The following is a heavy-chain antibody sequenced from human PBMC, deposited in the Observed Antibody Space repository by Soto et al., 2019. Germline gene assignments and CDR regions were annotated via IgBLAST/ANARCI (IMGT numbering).Heavy chain of an antibody. Sequence: GESLKISCKGSGYSFPSYWIGWVRQMPGKGREWMGIVYPGDSDTRYSPSFQGQVTISADKSISTAYLQWSSLKASDTAMDDCARRRGCNNGVCYKFDYWGQGTLVTVSS. CDR2: VYPGDSDT. CDR3: ARRRGCNNGVCYKFDY. J-gene: IGHJ4*02. CDR1: GYSFPSYW. D-gene: IGHD2-8*01. V-gene: IGHV5-51*01.